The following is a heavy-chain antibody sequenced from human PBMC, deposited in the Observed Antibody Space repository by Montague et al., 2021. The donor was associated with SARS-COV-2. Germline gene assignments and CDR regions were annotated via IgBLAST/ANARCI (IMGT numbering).Heavy chain of an antibody. V-gene: IGHV4-59*11. J-gene: IGHJ4*02. D-gene: IGHD1-1*01. Sequence: SETLSLTCTVSAGSISSHYWSWIRQPPGKALEWIGYVYYTGSTKYNPSLKTRVTLSLDTPKNHFSLRLNSVTAADTAVYYCARAQNTCFIANCVNYFEVWGLGALVTVSS. CDR1: AGSISSHY. CDR3: ARAQNTCFIANCVNYFEV. CDR2: VYYTGST.